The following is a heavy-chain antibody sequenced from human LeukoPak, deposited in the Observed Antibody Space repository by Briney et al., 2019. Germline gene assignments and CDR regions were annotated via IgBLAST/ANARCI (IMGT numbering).Heavy chain of an antibody. CDR2: INTDGDRT. D-gene: IGHD1-26*01. J-gene: IGHJ4*02. V-gene: IGHV3-74*01. CDR1: GFTFSNDW. Sequence: GGSLRLSCAGSGFTFSNDWVDWVRQAPGKGLVWVSRINTDGDRTDSADFVKGRFTISRDDAKITLYLQMNSLSAEDTAIYYCARSMSGSRELWGQGTLVTVSS. CDR3: ARSMSGSREL.